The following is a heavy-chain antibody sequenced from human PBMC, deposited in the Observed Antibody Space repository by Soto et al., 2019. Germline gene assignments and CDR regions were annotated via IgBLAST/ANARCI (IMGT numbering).Heavy chain of an antibody. J-gene: IGHJ4*02. V-gene: IGHV3-48*01. CDR1: GFIFSSYS. D-gene: IGHD1-26*01. Sequence: EVQLVESGGGLVQPGGSLRRSCAGSGFIFSSYSMNWVRQAPGKGLEWLSSIRSASNHIGYVDYVRVRFTISSDIAKKSLYLQMNSLRAEVTAVYYCMRDLSYAFNYWGQGAMVTVSS. CDR2: IRSASNHI. CDR3: MRDLSYAFNY.